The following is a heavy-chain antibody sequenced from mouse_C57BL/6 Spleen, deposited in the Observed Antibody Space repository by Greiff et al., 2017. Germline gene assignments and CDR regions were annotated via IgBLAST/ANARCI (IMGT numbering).Heavy chain of an antibody. Sequence: VQLVESGPGLVAPSQSLSITCTVSGFSLTSYAISWVRQPPGKGLEWLGVIWTGGGTNYNSALKSRLSISKDNSKSQVFLKMNSLQTDDTARYYCARNYHDGYTAWFAYWGQGTLVTVSA. V-gene: IGHV2-9-1*01. CDR3: ARNYHDGYTAWFAY. CDR2: IWTGGGT. J-gene: IGHJ3*01. D-gene: IGHD2-3*01. CDR1: GFSLTSYA.